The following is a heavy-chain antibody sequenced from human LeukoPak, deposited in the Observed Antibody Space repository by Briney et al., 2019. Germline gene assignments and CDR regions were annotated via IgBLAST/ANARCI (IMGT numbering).Heavy chain of an antibody. D-gene: IGHD4-17*01. CDR2: INPNSGGT. CDR1: GYTFTGYY. Sequence: ASVKVSCKASGYTFTGYYMHWVRQAPGQGLEWMGWINPNSGGTNYAQKFQGWVTMTRDTSISTACMELSRLRSDDTAVYYCARDLTSTYGDYSTPGYWGQGTLVTVSS. J-gene: IGHJ4*02. V-gene: IGHV1-2*04. CDR3: ARDLTSTYGDYSTPGY.